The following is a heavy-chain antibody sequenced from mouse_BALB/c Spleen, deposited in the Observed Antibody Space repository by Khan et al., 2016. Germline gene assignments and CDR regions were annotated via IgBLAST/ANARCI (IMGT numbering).Heavy chain of an antibody. D-gene: IGHD1-1*02. CDR3: AREDYSWFAY. V-gene: IGHV3-2*02. CDR1: GYSITSDYA. J-gene: IGHJ3*01. Sequence: EVQLQELGPGLVKPSQSLSLTCTVTGYSITSDYAWNWIRQFPGNKLEWMGYISYSGNTHYIPSLKSRISITRDTSKNQFFLQLNSVTTEDTATYYCAREDYSWFAYWGQGTLVTVSA. CDR2: ISYSGNT.